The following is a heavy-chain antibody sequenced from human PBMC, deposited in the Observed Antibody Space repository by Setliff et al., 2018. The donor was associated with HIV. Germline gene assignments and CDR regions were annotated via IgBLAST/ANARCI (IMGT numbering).Heavy chain of an antibody. J-gene: IGHJ3*01. D-gene: IGHD6-13*01. V-gene: IGHV1-18*01. CDR1: GYTFTNYG. CDR2: ISAYNGNT. CDR3: ARGSGYTRSWVPGGS. Sequence: GASVKVSCKASGYTFTNYGISWVRQAPGQGLEWMGWISAYNGNTNYAQKLQGRVTLTTDTSTSTAYMELRSLRSDDTAVYYCARGSGYTRSWVPGGSWGQGTMVTVSS.